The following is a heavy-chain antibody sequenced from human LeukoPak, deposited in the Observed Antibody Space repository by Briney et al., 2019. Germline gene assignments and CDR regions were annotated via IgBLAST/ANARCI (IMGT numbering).Heavy chain of an antibody. CDR3: ARRRGDFWSDYYAFDY. CDR1: GGSISSHY. CDR2: IYYSGST. D-gene: IGHD3-3*01. Sequence: IPSRTLSLTCTVSGGSISSHYWSWIRQPPGKGLEWIGYIYYSGSTNYNPSLTSRVTISLDTSKNQFSLKLSSVTAADTAVYYCARRRGDFWSDYYAFDYWGQGTLVTISS. J-gene: IGHJ4*02. V-gene: IGHV4-59*08.